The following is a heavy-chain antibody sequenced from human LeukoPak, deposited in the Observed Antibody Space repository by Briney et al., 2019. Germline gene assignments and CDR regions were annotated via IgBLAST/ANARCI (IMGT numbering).Heavy chain of an antibody. CDR2: IYYTGTS. CDR3: TRGGPGGY. CDR1: GASISSSGYY. J-gene: IGHJ4*02. V-gene: IGHV4-39*07. Sequence: SETLSLTCIVFGASISSSGYYWGWIRQPPGKGLEWIGGIYYTGTSHYNPSLKSRVSISVDTSKNQFSLNLNSVTAADTAFYYCTRGGPGGYWGQGTLVTVSS. D-gene: IGHD4-23*01.